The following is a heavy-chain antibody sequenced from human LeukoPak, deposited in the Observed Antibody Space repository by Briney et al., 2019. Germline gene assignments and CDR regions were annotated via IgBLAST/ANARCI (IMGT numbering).Heavy chain of an antibody. J-gene: IGHJ5*02. Sequence: SETLSLTCTVSGGSISSSSYYWGWIRQPPGKGLEWIGSICYSGSTYYNPSLKSRVTISVDTSKNQFSLKLSSVTAADTAVYYCATYTPRQWLRLDPWGQGTLVTVSS. CDR1: GGSISSSSYY. CDR2: ICYSGST. CDR3: ATYTPRQWLRLDP. D-gene: IGHD5-12*01. V-gene: IGHV4-39*01.